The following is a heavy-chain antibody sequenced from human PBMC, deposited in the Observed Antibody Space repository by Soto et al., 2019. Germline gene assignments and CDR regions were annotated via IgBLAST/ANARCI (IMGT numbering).Heavy chain of an antibody. Sequence: QVQLRESGPGLVKPSQTLSVTCTVSGASISSGSYFWSWIRQHPGKGLEWIGYTHYSGSTFYNPSLKSRLTISADTSKNQVSLTLKSVTAADTAVYFCARVDTSMVNYFDHWGQGILVAVSS. D-gene: IGHD5-18*01. CDR3: ARVDTSMVNYFDH. CDR1: GASISSGSYF. V-gene: IGHV4-31*03. J-gene: IGHJ4*02. CDR2: THYSGST.